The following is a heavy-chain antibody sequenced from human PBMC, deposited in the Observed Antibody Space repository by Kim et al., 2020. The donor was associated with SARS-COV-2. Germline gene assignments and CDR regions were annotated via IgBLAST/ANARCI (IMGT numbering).Heavy chain of an antibody. V-gene: IGHV3-53*01. CDR1: GFAVNTEF. J-gene: IGHJ6*02. CDR2: IASDGAI. D-gene: IGHD3-16*01. CDR3: ARGRGGG. Sequence: GGSLRLSGAASGFAVNTEFMSGVSKAPGRGLECVSLIASDGAIYYADYVKGRFSISRDNNKNTLNHQMNSLRAEDTALYYCARGRGGGWGQGTAVTVSS.